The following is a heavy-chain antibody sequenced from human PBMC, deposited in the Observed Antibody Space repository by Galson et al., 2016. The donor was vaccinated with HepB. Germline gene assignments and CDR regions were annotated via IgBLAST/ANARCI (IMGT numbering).Heavy chain of an antibody. CDR2: VTWNSGST. CDR3: AKDVDTGFGGVFDS. J-gene: IGHJ4*02. Sequence: SLRLSCAVSGFAFDDYAMHWVRQAPGKGLEWVSGVTWNSGSTGYADSVKGRFTISRDNAKNSLYLQMNSLRPEDTALYYWAKDVDTGFGGVFDSWGQGTLVTVAS. CDR1: GFAFDDYA. V-gene: IGHV3-9*01. D-gene: IGHD3-10*01.